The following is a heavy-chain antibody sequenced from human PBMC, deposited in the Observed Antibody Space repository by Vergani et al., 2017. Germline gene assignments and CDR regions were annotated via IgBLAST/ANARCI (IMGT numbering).Heavy chain of an antibody. Sequence: EVQLVAAGGGLVQPGGSLRLSCAASGFTFSSYWMSWVRQAPGKGLEWVANIKQDGSENYYVDSVKGRFTNSRDNDKNALYLQMNSLRAEDTAVYYCARDIPPQFGLWFGEFHFDYWGQGTLVTVSS. CDR3: ARDIPPQFGLWFGEFHFDY. CDR1: GFTFSSYW. CDR2: IKQDGSEN. D-gene: IGHD3-10*01. J-gene: IGHJ4*02. V-gene: IGHV3-7*01.